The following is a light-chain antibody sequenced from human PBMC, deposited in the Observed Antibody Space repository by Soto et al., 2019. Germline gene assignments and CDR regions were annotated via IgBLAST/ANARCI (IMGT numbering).Light chain of an antibody. CDR3: QQSYSTLT. Sequence: DIRLTQSPSFLSASVGDRVTIPCRASQDISDYLAWYQQRPGKAPKLLIYAASTLQSGVPSRFSGSGSGTEFTLTISSLQPEDFATYSCQQSYSTLTFGGGTKVDIK. J-gene: IGKJ4*01. CDR2: AAS. V-gene: IGKV1-9*01. CDR1: QDISDY.